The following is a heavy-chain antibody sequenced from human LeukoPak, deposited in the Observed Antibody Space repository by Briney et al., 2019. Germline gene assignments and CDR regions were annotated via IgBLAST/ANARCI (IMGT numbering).Heavy chain of an antibody. D-gene: IGHD3-22*01. CDR1: GGSISSYY. CDR3: ASRWYYYDSSGYYSNAFDI. CDR2: IYYSGST. Sequence: SETLSLTCTVSGGSISSYYWSWIRQPPGKGLEWIGCIYYSGSTNYNPSFKSRVTISVDTSKNQFSLKLSSVTAADTAVYYCASRWYYYDSSGYYSNAFDIWGQGTMVTVSS. J-gene: IGHJ3*02. V-gene: IGHV4-59*01.